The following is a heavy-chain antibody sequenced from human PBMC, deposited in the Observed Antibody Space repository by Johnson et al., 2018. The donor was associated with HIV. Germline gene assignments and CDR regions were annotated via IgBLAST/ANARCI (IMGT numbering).Heavy chain of an antibody. CDR3: ARDISDDSSAAQGAFDI. D-gene: IGHD3-22*01. CDR2: INWHGGST. J-gene: IGHJ3*02. V-gene: IGHV3-20*04. Sequence: VQLVESGGGVVRPGGSLRLSCAASGFTFDDYGLSWVRQAQGKGLEWVSGINWHGGSTGYADSVKGRFTISRDNAKNSLYLQMNSLRAEDTALYYCARDISDDSSAAQGAFDIWGQGTMVTVSS. CDR1: GFTFDDYG.